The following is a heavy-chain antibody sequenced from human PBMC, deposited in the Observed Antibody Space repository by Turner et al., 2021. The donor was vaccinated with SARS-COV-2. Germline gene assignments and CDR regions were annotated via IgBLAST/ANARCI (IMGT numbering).Heavy chain of an antibody. CDR2: IIPILDIT. Sequence: QVQLVQSGAEVKKPGSSVKVSCKPSGGTFSSYAISWVRQAPGQGLEWMGRIIPILDITNYAQKFQGRVTITADKSTSTAYMELSSLRAEDTAVYYCARGGTALAGIGVYFDYWGQGTLVTVSS. J-gene: IGHJ4*02. V-gene: IGHV1-69*04. CDR3: ARGGTALAGIGVYFDY. D-gene: IGHD6-19*01. CDR1: GGTFSSYA.